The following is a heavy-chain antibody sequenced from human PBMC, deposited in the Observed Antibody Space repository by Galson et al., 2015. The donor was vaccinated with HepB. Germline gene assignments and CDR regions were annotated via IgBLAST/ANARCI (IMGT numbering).Heavy chain of an antibody. V-gene: IGHV3-21*01. CDR3: ARAVITPGHYYYGMDV. CDR1: GFTFSSYS. CDR2: ISSSSSYI. Sequence: SLRLSCAASGFTFSSYSMNWVRQAPGKGLEWVSSISSSSSYIYYADSVKGRFTISRDNAKNSLYLQMNSLRAEDSAVYYCARAVITPGHYYYGMDVWGQGTTVTVSS. D-gene: IGHD4-23*01. J-gene: IGHJ6*02.